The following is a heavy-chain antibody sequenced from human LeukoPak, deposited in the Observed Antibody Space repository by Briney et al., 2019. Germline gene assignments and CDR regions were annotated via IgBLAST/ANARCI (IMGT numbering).Heavy chain of an antibody. CDR1: GGSISSYY. CDR3: ARGRSWNDWFDY. CDR2: IYYSGST. D-gene: IGHD1-1*01. J-gene: IGHJ4*02. Sequence: SETLSLACTVSGGSISSYYWSWIRQPPGKGLEWIGYIYYSGSTNYNPSLKSRVTISVDTSKNQFSLKLSSVTAADTAVYYCARGRSWNDWFDYWGQGTLVTVSS. V-gene: IGHV4-59*01.